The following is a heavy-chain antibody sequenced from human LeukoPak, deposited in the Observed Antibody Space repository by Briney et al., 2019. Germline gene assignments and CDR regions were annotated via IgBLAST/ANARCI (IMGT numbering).Heavy chain of an antibody. J-gene: IGHJ4*02. CDR1: GFTFSSYG. CDR2: IRYDGSNK. V-gene: IGHV3-30*02. D-gene: IGHD6-19*01. Sequence: PGGSLRLSCAASGFTFSSYGMHWVRQAPGKGLEWVAFIRYDGSNKYYADSVKGRFTISRDNSKNTLYLQMNSLRAEDTAVYYCARFGKGQFNGWHQRRYFDYWGQGTLVTVSS. CDR3: ARFGKGQFNGWHQRRYFDY.